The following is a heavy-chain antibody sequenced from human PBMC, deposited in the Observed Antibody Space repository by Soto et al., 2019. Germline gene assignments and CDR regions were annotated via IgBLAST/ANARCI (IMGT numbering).Heavy chain of an antibody. CDR1: GVSISSNYY. D-gene: IGHD3-9*01. V-gene: IGHV4-4*02. J-gene: IGHJ4*02. CDR2: ISHIGSV. CDR3: ARSFGWSAIDY. Sequence: QVLLQESGPGLVQPSGTLSLSCVVSGVSISSNYYWGWVRQPPGKGLEWLGDISHIGSVNYNPSLKSLVTRSMDTSQNQFSLKVNSVTAADTAVYYCARSFGWSAIDYWCQGTLVIVSS.